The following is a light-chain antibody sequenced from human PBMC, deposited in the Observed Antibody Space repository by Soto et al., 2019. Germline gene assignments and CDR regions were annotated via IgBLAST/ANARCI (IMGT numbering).Light chain of an antibody. CDR2: GAS. Sequence: MTQSPATLSVSAGERATLSCRASQSVSSNLAWYQQKPGQAPRLLIYGASTRATGIPARFSGSGSGTEFTLTISSLQPEDFAIYYCQQYNNGPWTFGQGTKVEIK. J-gene: IGKJ1*01. CDR1: QSVSSN. CDR3: QQYNNGPWT. V-gene: IGKV3-15*01.